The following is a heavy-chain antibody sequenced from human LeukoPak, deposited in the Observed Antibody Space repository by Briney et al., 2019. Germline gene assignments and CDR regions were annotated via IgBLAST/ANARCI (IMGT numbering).Heavy chain of an antibody. CDR3: ARVPRWLQFPFDY. D-gene: IGHD5-24*01. CDR1: GYTFTSYY. CDR2: INPSGGST. Sequence: ASVNVSCKASGYTFTSYYMHWVRQAPGQGPGWMGIINPSGGSTSYAQKFQGRVTMTRDTSTSTVYMELSSLRSEDTAVYYCARVPRWLQFPFDYWGQGTLVTVSS. J-gene: IGHJ4*02. V-gene: IGHV1-46*01.